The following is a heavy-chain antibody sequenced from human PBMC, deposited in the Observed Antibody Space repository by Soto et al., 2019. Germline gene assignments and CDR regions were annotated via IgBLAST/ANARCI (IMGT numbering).Heavy chain of an antibody. V-gene: IGHV3-74*01. Sequence: EVQLVESGGGLVQPGGSLRLSCAASGFTCSTSWMHWVRKAAGKWLVWVSRINSDASTTNYADSVKGRFTIPRDNAKNTLYLQMDSLTAEDTAVYYCARGPSGWFGYDYWGQGTLVTVSS. CDR1: GFTCSTSW. D-gene: IGHD6-19*01. J-gene: IGHJ4*02. CDR3: ARGPSGWFGYDY. CDR2: INSDASTT.